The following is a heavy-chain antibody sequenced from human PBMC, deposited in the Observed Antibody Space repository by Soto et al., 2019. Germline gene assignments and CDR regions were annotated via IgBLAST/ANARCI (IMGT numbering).Heavy chain of an antibody. Sequence: QVHLVQSGAEVKQPGSSVKVSCKASGGSFSSYAFNWVRQAPGQGLEWMAGMIPIFGTPNYAQKFQDRVTITADTSTSTAYMELRRMRSEDTAVYYCERDLGGHKQQQISHYYGMDVWGQGTTVPVSS. CDR1: GGSFSSYA. V-gene: IGHV1-69*06. D-gene: IGHD6-13*01. CDR2: MIPIFGTP. CDR3: ERDLGGHKQQQISHYYGMDV. J-gene: IGHJ6*02.